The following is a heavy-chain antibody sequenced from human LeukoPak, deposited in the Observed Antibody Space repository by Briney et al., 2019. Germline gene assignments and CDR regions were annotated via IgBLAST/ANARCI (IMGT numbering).Heavy chain of an antibody. CDR3: ARARTYTAAGPDTSLYYFDY. CDR2: INHSGST. D-gene: IGHD6-13*01. Sequence: SETLSLTCAVYGGSFSGYYWSWIRQPPGKGLEWIGEINHSGSTNYNPSLKSRVTISVDTSKNQFSLKLSSVTAADTAVYYCARARTYTAAGPDTSLYYFDYWGQGTLVTVSS. J-gene: IGHJ4*02. V-gene: IGHV4-34*01. CDR1: GGSFSGYY.